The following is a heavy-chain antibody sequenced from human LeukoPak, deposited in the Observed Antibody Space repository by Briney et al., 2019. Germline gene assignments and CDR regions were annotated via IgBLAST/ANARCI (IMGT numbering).Heavy chain of an antibody. CDR2: ISGSGDST. D-gene: IGHD3-3*01. J-gene: IGHJ3*02. Sequence: GGSLRLSCAASGFTFRSFAVSWVRQAPGEGLEWVSVISGSGDSTYYADSVKGRFTISRDNSKNTLFLQMNSLRAEDTAIYYCTKGSVLTIFGMAWHAFDIWGQGTMVTVSP. CDR1: GFTFRSFA. V-gene: IGHV3-23*01. CDR3: TKGSVLTIFGMAWHAFDI.